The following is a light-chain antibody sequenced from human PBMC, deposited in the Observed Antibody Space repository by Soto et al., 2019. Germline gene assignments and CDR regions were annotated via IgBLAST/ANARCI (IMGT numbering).Light chain of an antibody. J-gene: IGKJ2*01. CDR2: AAA. V-gene: IGKV1-39*01. Sequence: DIQMTHSPSSLSASVGDRVTITRRASRSTRNYLHWFQQKPGKAPKLLIYAAASLQSGVPSRFSGSGSGTDFTLTISRLQTEDFATYDFHQSYDTPYTFGQGTKREIK. CDR1: RSTRNY. CDR3: HQSYDTPYT.